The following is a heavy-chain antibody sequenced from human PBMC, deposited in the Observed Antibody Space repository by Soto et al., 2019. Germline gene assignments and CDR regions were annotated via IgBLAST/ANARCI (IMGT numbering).Heavy chain of an antibody. J-gene: IGHJ4*02. Sequence: GGSLRLSCATSGFTLSNSVMSWVRQAPGKGLEWVSTIAGKTYYSDSVKGRFTISRDNSQSTLYLQLNSLRAEDTAVYYCARKIDVPTGMLDHWGQGTLVTVS. CDR3: ARKIDVPTGMLDH. CDR1: GFTLSNSV. V-gene: IGHV3-23*01. CDR2: IAGKT. D-gene: IGHD1-1*01.